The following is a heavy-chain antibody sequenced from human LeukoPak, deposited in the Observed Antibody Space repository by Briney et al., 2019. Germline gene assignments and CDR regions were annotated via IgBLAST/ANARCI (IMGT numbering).Heavy chain of an antibody. CDR1: GFTFSSYA. J-gene: IGHJ6*03. CDR2: ISYDGSNK. Sequence: PGGSLRLSCAASGFTFSSYAMHWVRQAPGKGLEWVAVISYDGSNKYYADSVKGRFTISRDNSKNTLYLQMNSLRAEDTVVYYCARADYGGNLGYYYYYMDVWGKGTTVTVSS. V-gene: IGHV3-30*14. D-gene: IGHD4-23*01. CDR3: ARADYGGNLGYYYYYMDV.